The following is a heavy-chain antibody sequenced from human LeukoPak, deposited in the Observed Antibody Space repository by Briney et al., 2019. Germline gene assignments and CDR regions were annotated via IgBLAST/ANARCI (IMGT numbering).Heavy chain of an antibody. CDR2: MNPDSGNT. CDR1: GYTFTNYD. V-gene: IGHV1-8*03. J-gene: IGHJ4*02. D-gene: IGHD3-22*01. CDR3: ARVKTMIIVVSLFDY. Sequence: ASVKVSCKTSGYTFTNYDINWVRQATGQGLEWMGRMNPDSGNTAYAQKFQGRVTITMNTSIRTAYMEPSRLRSDDTAVYYCARVKTMIIVVSLFDYWGQGTLVTVSS.